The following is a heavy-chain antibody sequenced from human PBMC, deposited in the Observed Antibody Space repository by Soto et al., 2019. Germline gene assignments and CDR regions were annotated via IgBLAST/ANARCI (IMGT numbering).Heavy chain of an antibody. CDR3: ARHQRPSIPDRPTVGIEY. CDR1: GGSISSYF. D-gene: IGHD6-6*01. Sequence: QVQLQESGPGLVKPSETLSLTCTVSGGSISSYFWSWIRQPPGKGLEWIGYIYYSGSTNYNPSLKSRVTISVDTSKNQFSLRLTSVTAADTAVYYCARHQRPSIPDRPTVGIEYWGQGTLVTVSS. J-gene: IGHJ4*02. CDR2: IYYSGST. V-gene: IGHV4-59*08.